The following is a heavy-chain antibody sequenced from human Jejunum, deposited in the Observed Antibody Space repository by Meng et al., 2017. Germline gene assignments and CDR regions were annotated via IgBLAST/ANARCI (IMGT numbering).Heavy chain of an antibody. D-gene: IGHD1-26*01. CDR3: AKISGSYPIDY. J-gene: IGHJ4*02. CDR1: GFTFTTYA. V-gene: IGHV3-23*01. CDR2: ITNSGGSA. Sequence: GESLKISCAASGFTFTTYAMSWVRQAPGRGLEWVSAITNSGGSAYCADSVKGRFAISRDNSKNTLYLQMNSLRAEDTAVYYCAKISGSYPIDYWGQGTLVTSPQ.